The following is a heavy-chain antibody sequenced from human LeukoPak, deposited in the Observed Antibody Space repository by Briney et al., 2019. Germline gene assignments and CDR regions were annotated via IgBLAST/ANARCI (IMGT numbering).Heavy chain of an antibody. D-gene: IGHD6-6*01. J-gene: IGHJ4*02. V-gene: IGHV4-59*01. Sequence: SETLSLTCTVSGGSISSYYWTWIRQPPGKGLEWIGYIYYSGSTNYNPSLKSRVTISVDTSKNQFSLKLSSVTAADTAVYYCARLVRXSXDYXXYWGQGTLVT. CDR3: ARLVRXSXDYXXY. CDR2: IYYSGST. CDR1: GGSISSYY.